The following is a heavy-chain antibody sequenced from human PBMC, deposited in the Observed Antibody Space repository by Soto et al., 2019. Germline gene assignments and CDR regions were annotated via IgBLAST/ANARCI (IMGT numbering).Heavy chain of an antibody. J-gene: IGHJ6*02. V-gene: IGHV3-30*18. D-gene: IGHD5-18*01. CDR2: ISYDGSNK. CDR3: AKDYTAMVMSPFGDGMDV. CDR1: GFTFSSYG. Sequence: QVQLVESGGGVVQPGRSLRLSCAASGFTFSSYGMHWVRQAPGKGLEWVAVISYDGSNKYYADSVKGRFTISRDNSKNTLYLQMNSLRAEDTAVYYCAKDYTAMVMSPFGDGMDVWGQGTTVSVSS.